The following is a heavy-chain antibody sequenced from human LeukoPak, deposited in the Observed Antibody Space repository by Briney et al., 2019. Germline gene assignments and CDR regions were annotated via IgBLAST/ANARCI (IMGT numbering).Heavy chain of an antibody. CDR3: ARDRRGITVAGTDY. Sequence: GGSLRLSCAASGFTFSSFAMHWVRQAPGKGLEWVAVMSYDGSTENHADSVTGRFTISRDNSKNTLYLQMNSLRPEDTAVYYCARDRRGITVAGTDYWGQGTLVTVSS. V-gene: IGHV3-30*04. J-gene: IGHJ4*02. CDR2: MSYDGSTE. D-gene: IGHD6-19*01. CDR1: GFTFSSFA.